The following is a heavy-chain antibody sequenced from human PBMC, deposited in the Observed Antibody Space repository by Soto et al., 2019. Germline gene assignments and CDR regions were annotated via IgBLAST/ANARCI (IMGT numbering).Heavy chain of an antibody. Sequence: QVQLVESGGGVVQPGRSLRLSCAASGFTFSSYGMHWVRQAPGKGLEWVAVISNDGSTTYYADSVKGRFTISRDNAKNTLYLKMNSRRAEDTAVYYCAKDRWRGVVASHLDYWGQGTLVTVSS. V-gene: IGHV3-30*18. CDR2: ISNDGSTT. CDR1: GFTFSSYG. J-gene: IGHJ4*02. D-gene: IGHD2-15*01. CDR3: AKDRWRGVVASHLDY.